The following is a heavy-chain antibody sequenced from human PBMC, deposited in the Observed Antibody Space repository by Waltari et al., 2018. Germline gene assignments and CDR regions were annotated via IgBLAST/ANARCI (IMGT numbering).Heavy chain of an antibody. D-gene: IGHD3-10*01. J-gene: IGHJ3*01. CDR3: VTALGDRSSASRPFDV. Sequence: EVQLLQSGTELKKPGSTVNISCQVSGYRFTDYYLHWVQQAPGKGPQWMGLVDPEDGETIYAERFQGRVTITADTSTETAFMELSSLTSDDTAVYYCVTALGDRSSASRPFDVWGLGTLITVSS. CDR1: GYRFTDYY. CDR2: VDPEDGET. V-gene: IGHV1-69-2*01.